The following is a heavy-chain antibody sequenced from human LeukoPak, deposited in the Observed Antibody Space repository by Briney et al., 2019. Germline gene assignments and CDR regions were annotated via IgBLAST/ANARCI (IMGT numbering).Heavy chain of an antibody. CDR3: AKSIVATIYYYYYGMDV. Sequence: GRSLRLSCAASGFTFSSYGMHWVRQAPAKGLEWVAVISYDGSNKYYADSVKGRFTISRDNSKNTLYLQMNSLRAEDTAVYYCAKSIVATIYYYYYGMDVWGQGTTVTVSS. V-gene: IGHV3-30*18. CDR2: ISYDGSNK. CDR1: GFTFSSYG. D-gene: IGHD5-12*01. J-gene: IGHJ6*02.